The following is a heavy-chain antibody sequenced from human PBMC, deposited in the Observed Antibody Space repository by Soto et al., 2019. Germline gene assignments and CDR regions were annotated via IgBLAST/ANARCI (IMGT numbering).Heavy chain of an antibody. D-gene: IGHD4-17*01. J-gene: IGHJ2*01. CDR3: ARASGLFFNSYGDHRDLHSFPPRRSSDL. CDR1: GHTFTGYY. CDR2: INPNSGGT. Sequence: AVKSSCKAYGHTFTGYYIHWVRQAPGQGLEWMGWINPNSGGTNYAQKFQGWVTMTRDTSISTAYMELSRLRSDDTAVYYCARASGLFFNSYGDHRDLHSFPPRRSSDL. V-gene: IGHV1-2*04.